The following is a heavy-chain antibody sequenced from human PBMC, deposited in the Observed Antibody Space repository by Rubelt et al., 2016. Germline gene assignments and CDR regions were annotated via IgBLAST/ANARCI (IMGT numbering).Heavy chain of an antibody. CDR2: TNHSGST. D-gene: IGHD3-10*01. CDR3: ASQRITISLDP. J-gene: IGHJ5*02. Sequence: QVQLQQWGAGLLKPSETLSLTCAVYGGSFSGYYWSWIRQPPGKGLEWIGETNHSGSTNYNPSLRSRVTISVDTAKNQFSLKRSSVTAADTAVYYCASQRITISLDPWGQGTLVTVSS. V-gene: IGHV4-34*01. CDR1: GGSFSGYY.